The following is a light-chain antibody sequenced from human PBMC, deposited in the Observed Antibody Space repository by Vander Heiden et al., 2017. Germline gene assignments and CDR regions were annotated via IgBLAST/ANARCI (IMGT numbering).Light chain of an antibody. J-gene: IGLJ2*01. CDR1: SPNIGAGYD. CDR3: QSYDSSLSGRGVV. CDR2: GNS. Sequence: QSVLTQPPSVSGAPGQRVTISCTGSSPNIGAGYDVHWYQQLPGTAPKLLIYGNSNRPSGVPDRFSGSKSGTSASLAITGLQAEDEADYYCQSYDSSLSGRGVVFGGGTKLTVL. V-gene: IGLV1-40*01.